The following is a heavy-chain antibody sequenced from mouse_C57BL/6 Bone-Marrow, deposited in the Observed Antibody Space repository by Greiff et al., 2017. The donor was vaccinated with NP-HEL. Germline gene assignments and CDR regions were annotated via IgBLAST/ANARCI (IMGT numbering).Heavy chain of an antibody. D-gene: IGHD1-1*01. Sequence: QVQLQQPGAELVKPGASVKMSCKASGYTFTSYWITWVKQRPGQGLEWIGDIYPGSGSTNYNEKFKSKATLTVDTSSSTAYMQLSSLTSEDSAVYYCARQGTTVVEPFDYWGQGTTLTVSS. V-gene: IGHV1-55*01. CDR3: ARQGTTVVEPFDY. CDR1: GYTFTSYW. CDR2: IYPGSGST. J-gene: IGHJ2*01.